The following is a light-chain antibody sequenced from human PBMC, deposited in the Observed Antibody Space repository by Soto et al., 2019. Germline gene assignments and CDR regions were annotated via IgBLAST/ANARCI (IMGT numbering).Light chain of an antibody. V-gene: IGLV2-14*01. CDR3: SSYTSSSTLV. CDR1: SSDVGGYNY. J-gene: IGLJ1*01. CDR2: DVN. Sequence: QSVLTQPASVSGSPGQSISTSCTGTSSDVGGYNYVSWYQQHPGKAPKLMIYDVNNRPSCVSARFSGSKSGNTASLTISGLQAEDEADYYCSSYTSSSTLVFGTGTKLTVL.